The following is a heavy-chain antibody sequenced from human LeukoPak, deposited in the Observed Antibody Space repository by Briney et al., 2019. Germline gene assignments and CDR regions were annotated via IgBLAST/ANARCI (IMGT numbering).Heavy chain of an antibody. CDR1: GFTFSSYG. Sequence: SGGSLRLSCAASGFTFSSYGMHWVRQAPGKGLEWVAVVWDDGSSQNYADSVKGRFTISRDNSKNMLYLQMNSLRAEDTAVYYCAKDKGERGYFDYWGQGTLVTVSS. D-gene: IGHD3-16*01. J-gene: IGHJ4*02. CDR3: AKDKGERGYFDY. CDR2: VWDDGSSQ. V-gene: IGHV3-30*02.